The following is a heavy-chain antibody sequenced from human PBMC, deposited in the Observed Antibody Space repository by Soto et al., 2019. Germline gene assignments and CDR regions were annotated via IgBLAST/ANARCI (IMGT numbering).Heavy chain of an antibody. CDR3: ARDLKPYYYDSSGYQNWFDP. CDR1: RFIVSDYY. CDR2: ISSSSSYT. Sequence: PGGSLRLSCAASRFIVSDYYMSWIRQAPGKGLEWVSYISSSSSYTNYADSVKGRFTISRDNAKKSLYLQMNSLRAEDTAVYYCARDLKPYYYDSSGYQNWFDPWGQGTLVTVSS. D-gene: IGHD3-22*01. J-gene: IGHJ5*02. V-gene: IGHV3-11*06.